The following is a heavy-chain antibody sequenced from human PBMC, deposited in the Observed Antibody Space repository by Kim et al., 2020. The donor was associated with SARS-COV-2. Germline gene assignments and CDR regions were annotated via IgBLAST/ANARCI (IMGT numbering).Heavy chain of an antibody. CDR2: IYSGGST. CDR1: GFTVSSNY. Sequence: GGSLRLSCAASGFTVSSNYMSWVRQAPGKGLEWVSVIYSGGSTYYADSVKGRFTISRDNSKNTLYLQMNSLRAEDTAVYYCARDRGFGMNRGEKYYYYYGMDVWGQGTTVTVSS. J-gene: IGHJ6*02. CDR3: ARDRGFGMNRGEKYYYYYGMDV. D-gene: IGHD3-10*01. V-gene: IGHV3-53*01.